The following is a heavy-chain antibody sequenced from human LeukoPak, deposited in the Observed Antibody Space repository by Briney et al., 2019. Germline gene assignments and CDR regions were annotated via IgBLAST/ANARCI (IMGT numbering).Heavy chain of an antibody. Sequence: GGSLTLSCAASGFTFSSYAMSWVRQAPGKGLEWVSAISGSGGSTYYADSVKGRFTISRDNSKNTLYLQMNSLRAEDTAVYYCAKDSSMVRGVITDFDYWGQGTLVTVSS. J-gene: IGHJ4*02. CDR2: ISGSGGST. CDR3: AKDSSMVRGVITDFDY. V-gene: IGHV3-23*01. D-gene: IGHD3-10*01. CDR1: GFTFSSYA.